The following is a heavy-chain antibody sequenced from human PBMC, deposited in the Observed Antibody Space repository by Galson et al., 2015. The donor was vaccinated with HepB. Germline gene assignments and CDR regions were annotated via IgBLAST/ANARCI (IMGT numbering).Heavy chain of an antibody. CDR1: GFTFSSYS. J-gene: IGHJ5*02. D-gene: IGHD6-13*01. Sequence: SLRLSCAASGFTFSSYSMNWVCQAPGEGLEWVAIISYDGNNQYYADSVKGRFAISRDNSKNTLYLQMNSLRTEDTAVYYCAKGSSSPLPLNWFDPWGQGTLVTVSS. CDR3: AKGSSSPLPLNWFDP. CDR2: ISYDGNNQ. V-gene: IGHV3-30*18.